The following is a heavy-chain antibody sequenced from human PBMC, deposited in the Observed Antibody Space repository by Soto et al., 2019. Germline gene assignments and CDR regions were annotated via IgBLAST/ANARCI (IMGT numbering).Heavy chain of an antibody. J-gene: IGHJ4*02. CDR1: GFSLTTSGVG. D-gene: IGHD3-3*01. CDR3: AHRVLRTVFGLVTTTAVYFDF. CDR2: IYWDDDK. Sequence: QITLNESGPTVVRPTETLTLTCRFSGFSLTTSGVGVGWIRQSPGKAPEWLALIYWDDDKRYSASLKSSLTITKSTAKNQVGLTVSDLAPTDTATYYCAHRVLRTVFGLVTTTAVYFDFWGQGTPGAVSS. V-gene: IGHV2-5*02.